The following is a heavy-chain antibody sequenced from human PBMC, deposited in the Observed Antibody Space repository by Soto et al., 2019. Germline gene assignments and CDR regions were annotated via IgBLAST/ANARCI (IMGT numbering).Heavy chain of an antibody. D-gene: IGHD2-21*01. CDR1: GFTFSSYA. V-gene: IGHV3-23*01. J-gene: IGHJ5*02. CDR2: ISGSGGST. CDR3: AKVRYGGEVGRCAESASFDP. Sequence: EVQLLESGGGLVQPGGSLRLSCAASGFTFSSYAMSWVRQAPGKGLEWVSAISGSGGSTYYADSVKGRFTISRDNSNNTLLLQMNSLRAEDTAVYYCAKVRYGGEVGRCAESASFDPWGQGTLVTVSS.